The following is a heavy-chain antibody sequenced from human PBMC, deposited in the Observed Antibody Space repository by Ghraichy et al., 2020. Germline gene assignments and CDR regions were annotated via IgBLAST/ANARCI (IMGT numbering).Heavy chain of an antibody. Sequence: GGSLRLSCAASGFTFSSYSMNWVRQAPGKGLEWVSSISSSSSYIYYADSVKGRFTISRDNAKNSLYLQMNSLRAEDTAVYYCARDREEGYYYYYGMDVWGQGTTVTVSS. CDR2: ISSSSSYI. V-gene: IGHV3-21*01. CDR1: GFTFSSYS. CDR3: ARDREEGYYYYYGMDV. J-gene: IGHJ6*02.